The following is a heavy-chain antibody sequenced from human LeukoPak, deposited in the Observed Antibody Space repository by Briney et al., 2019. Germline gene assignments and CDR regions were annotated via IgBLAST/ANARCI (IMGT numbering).Heavy chain of an antibody. D-gene: IGHD3-3*01. CDR2: ISAYNGNT. CDR1: GYTFTSYG. CDR3: ARSFWSGYIPVMDV. V-gene: IGHV1-18*01. J-gene: IGHJ6*02. Sequence: ASVKVSCKASGYTFTSYGVSWVRQAPGQGLEWMGWISAYNGNTNYAQKLQGRVTMTTDASTSTAYMELRSLRSDDTAVYYCARSFWSGYIPVMDVWGQGTTVTVSS.